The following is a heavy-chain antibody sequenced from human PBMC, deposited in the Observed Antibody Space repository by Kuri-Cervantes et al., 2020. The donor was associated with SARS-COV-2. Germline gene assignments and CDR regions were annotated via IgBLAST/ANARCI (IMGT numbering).Heavy chain of an antibody. CDR3: ARGSCSSATCHIFDY. CDR1: GGSISSSSYY. Sequence: SETLSLTCTVSGGSISSSSYYWGWIRQPPGKGLEWIGSIYDSGSTYYNPSLKSRVTISVDTSKNLFSLKLSSVTAADTAVYYCARGSCSSATCHIFDYWGQGTLVTVSS. V-gene: IGHV4-39*01. CDR2: IYDSGST. D-gene: IGHD2-2*02. J-gene: IGHJ4*02.